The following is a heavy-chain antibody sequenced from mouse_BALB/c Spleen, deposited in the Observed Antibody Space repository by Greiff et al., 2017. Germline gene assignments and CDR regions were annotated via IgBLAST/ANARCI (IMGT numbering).Heavy chain of an antibody. Sequence: VQLQQSGAELVRPGVSVKISCKGSGYTFTDYAMHWVKQSHAKSLEWIGVISTYYGDASYNQKFKGKATMTVDKSSSTAYMELARLTSEDSAIYYCARLTTVVDAMDYWGQGTSVTVSS. D-gene: IGHD1-1*01. J-gene: IGHJ4*01. CDR1: GYTFTDYA. CDR3: ARLTTVVDAMDY. CDR2: ISTYYGDA. V-gene: IGHV1S137*01.